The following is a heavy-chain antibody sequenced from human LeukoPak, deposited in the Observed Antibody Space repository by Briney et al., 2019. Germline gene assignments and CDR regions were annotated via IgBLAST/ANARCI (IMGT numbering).Heavy chain of an antibody. CDR2: ISSSGSYI. CDR3: AREQQLAIDY. CDR1: EFTFSSYT. J-gene: IGHJ4*02. V-gene: IGHV3-21*01. D-gene: IGHD6-13*01. Sequence: GGSLRLSCAASEFTFSSYTMNWVRQAPGKGLEWVSSISSSGSYIYYTDSVKGRFTISRDNAKNSLYLQMNSLRAEDTAMYYCAREQQLAIDYWGQGTLVTVSS.